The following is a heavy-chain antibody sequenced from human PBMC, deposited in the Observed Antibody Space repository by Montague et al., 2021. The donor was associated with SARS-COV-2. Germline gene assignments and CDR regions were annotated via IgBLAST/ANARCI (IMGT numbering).Heavy chain of an antibody. V-gene: IGHV4-34*01. CDR2: ISHSGST. J-gene: IGHJ3*02. D-gene: IGHD3-3*01. Sequence: SETLSLTCAVYGGSFSGYYWSWIRQPPGKGLEWIGEISHSGSTNYNPSLKSRGTISIGTSKNQFSLKLTSVTAADTAVYYCRFLHVDTNAFDIWGQGTMVTVSS. CDR3: RFLHVDTNAFDI. CDR1: GGSFSGYY.